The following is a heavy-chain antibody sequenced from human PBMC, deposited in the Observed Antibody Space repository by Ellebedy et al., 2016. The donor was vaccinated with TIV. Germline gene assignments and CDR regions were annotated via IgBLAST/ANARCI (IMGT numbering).Heavy chain of an antibody. J-gene: IGHJ2*01. CDR1: GGSLTSYY. CDR2: IYYSATT. V-gene: IGHV4-59*08. Sequence: SETLSLTCAVSGGSLTSYYWSWIWQLPGKGLAWLGHIYYSATTKYNLSLESRVTMSVDPSKNQFSPKLTSVTAADTAVYYCARHPRIVVTYWYFDLWGRGTLVTGSS. D-gene: IGHD3-22*01. CDR3: ARHPRIVVTYWYFDL.